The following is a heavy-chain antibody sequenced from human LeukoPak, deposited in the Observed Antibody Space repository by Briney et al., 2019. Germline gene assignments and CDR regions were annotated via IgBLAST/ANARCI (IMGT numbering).Heavy chain of an antibody. J-gene: IGHJ4*02. V-gene: IGHV4-39*01. CDR1: GFTFSSYA. CDR3: ASLYYYGSGSYYSPRPLDY. CDR2: IYYSGST. Sequence: PGGSLRLSCAASGFTFSSYAMSWIRQPPGKGLEWIGSIYYSGSTYYNPSLKSRVTISVDTSKNQFSLKLSSVTAADTAVYYCASLYYYGSGSYYSPRPLDYWGQGTLVTVSS. D-gene: IGHD3-10*01.